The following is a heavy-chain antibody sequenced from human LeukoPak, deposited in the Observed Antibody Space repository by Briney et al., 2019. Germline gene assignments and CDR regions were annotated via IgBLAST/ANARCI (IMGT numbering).Heavy chain of an antibody. CDR3: TRHAYDFWSGYYEAWPYGMDV. CDR2: INTNTGNP. CDR1: GYTFTSYA. Sequence: ASVKVSCKASGYTFTSYAMNWVRQAPGQGLEWMGWINTNTGNPTYAQGFTGRFVFSLDTSVSTAYLQISSLKTEDTAVYYCTRHAYDFWSGYYEAWPYGMDVWGQGTTVTVSS. J-gene: IGHJ6*02. V-gene: IGHV7-4-1*02. D-gene: IGHD3-3*01.